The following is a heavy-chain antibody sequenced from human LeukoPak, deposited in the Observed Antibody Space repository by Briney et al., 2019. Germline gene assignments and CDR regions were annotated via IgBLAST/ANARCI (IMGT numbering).Heavy chain of an antibody. CDR1: GFTFSSYA. CDR3: AKGITMIVVVKAAFDI. Sequence: PGGSLRLSCAASGFTFSSYAMSWVRQAPGKGLEWVSAISGSGGSTYYADSVKGRFTISRDNSKNTLYLQMNSLRAEDTAVYYCAKGITMIVVVKAAFDIWGQGTMVTVSS. CDR2: ISGSGGST. J-gene: IGHJ3*02. V-gene: IGHV3-23*01. D-gene: IGHD3-22*01.